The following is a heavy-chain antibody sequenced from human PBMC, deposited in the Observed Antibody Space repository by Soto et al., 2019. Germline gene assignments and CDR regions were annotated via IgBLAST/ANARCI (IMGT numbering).Heavy chain of an antibody. CDR2: IYYTGNT. CDR3: ARVSTTVTTYCFDY. V-gene: IGHV4-31*03. Sequence: QVQLQESGPGLVKPSQTLSLTCTVSGGSISSGGYYWSWIRQHPGKGLEWIGYIYYTGNTYYSPSLKSRPTISVDTSKNQFSLKLSSVTAAHTAVYYCARVSTTVTTYCFDYWGQGTLVTVSS. CDR1: GGSISSGGYY. J-gene: IGHJ4*02. D-gene: IGHD4-17*01.